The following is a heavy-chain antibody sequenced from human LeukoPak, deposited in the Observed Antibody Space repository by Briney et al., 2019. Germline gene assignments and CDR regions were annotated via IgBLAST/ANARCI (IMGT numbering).Heavy chain of an antibody. V-gene: IGHV4-38-2*01. Sequence: KPSETLSLTCAVSGYSISSGYYWGWIRQPPGKGLGWIGSIYHSGSTYYNPSLKSRVTISVDTSKNQSSLKLSSVTAADTAVYYCARHPGIVVVVAATYGWFDPWGQGTLVTVPS. CDR3: ARHPGIVVVVAATYGWFDP. D-gene: IGHD2-15*01. CDR1: GYSISSGYY. J-gene: IGHJ5*02. CDR2: IYHSGST.